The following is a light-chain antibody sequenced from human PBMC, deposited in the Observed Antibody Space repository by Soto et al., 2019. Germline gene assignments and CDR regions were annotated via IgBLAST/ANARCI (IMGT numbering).Light chain of an antibody. CDR3: QQYGSSPAT. CDR2: GAS. CDR1: QRVRRSY. J-gene: IGKJ1*01. Sequence: EIVLTQSPGTLSLSPGERATPSSRPSQRVRRSYLAWHQQKPGQAPRLLIYGASSRATGIPDRFSGSGSGTDFTLTISRLEPEDFAVYYCQQYGSSPATFGQGTKVEI. V-gene: IGKV3-20*01.